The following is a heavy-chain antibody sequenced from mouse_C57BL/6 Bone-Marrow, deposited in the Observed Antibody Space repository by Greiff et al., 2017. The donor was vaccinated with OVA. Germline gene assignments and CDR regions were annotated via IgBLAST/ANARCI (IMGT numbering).Heavy chain of an antibody. Sequence: VQLQQPGAELVRPGTSVKLSCKASGYTFTSYWMHWVKQRPGQGLEWIGVIDPSDSYTNYNQKFKGKATLTVDTSSSTAYMQLSSLTSEDSAVYYCARSVKSSARDYWGQGTSVTVSS. J-gene: IGHJ4*01. CDR1: GYTFTSYW. CDR2: IDPSDSYT. CDR3: ARSVKSSARDY. V-gene: IGHV1-59*01. D-gene: IGHD6-1*01.